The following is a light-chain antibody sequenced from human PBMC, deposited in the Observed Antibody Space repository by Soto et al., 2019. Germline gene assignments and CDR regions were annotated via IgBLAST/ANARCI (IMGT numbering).Light chain of an antibody. J-gene: IGKJ3*01. Sequence: EIVLTQSPATLSLSPGERATLSCRASQSVSSYLAWYQQKPGQAHRLLIYDASNRATGLPARFSGSGSGTDLTLCISSLEPEDFAFYYWQLRSTLPPLCTLGPGTKLDIK. CDR3: QLRSTLPPLCT. CDR1: QSVSSY. V-gene: IGKV3-11*01. CDR2: DAS.